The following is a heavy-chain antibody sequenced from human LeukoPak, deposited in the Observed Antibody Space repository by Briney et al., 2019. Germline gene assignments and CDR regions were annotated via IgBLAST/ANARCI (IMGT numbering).Heavy chain of an antibody. CDR2: ISSRSDAI. Sequence: GGSLRLSCAASGFTFSGYSMNWVRQAPGKGLEWVSYISSRSDAIYYADSVKGRFTISRDNAKNSLFLQMNSLRAEDTAIYYCVTETTEGAKDYWGQGTLVTVSS. CDR3: VTETTEGAKDY. V-gene: IGHV3-48*01. J-gene: IGHJ4*02. D-gene: IGHD1-14*01. CDR1: GFTFSGYS.